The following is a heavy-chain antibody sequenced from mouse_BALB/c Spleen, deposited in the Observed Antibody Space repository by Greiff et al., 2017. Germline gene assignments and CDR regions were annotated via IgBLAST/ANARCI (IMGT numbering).Heavy chain of an antibody. J-gene: IGHJ3*01. D-gene: IGHD1-1*02. V-gene: IGHV3-2*02. CDR1: GYSITSDYA. CDR2: ISYSGST. CDR3: ARGYGGFAY. Sequence: EVKLQESGPGLVKPSQSLSLTCTVTGYSITSDYAWNWIRQFPGNKLEWMGYISYSGSTSYNPSLKSRISITRDTSKNQFFLQLNSVTTEDTATYYCARGYGGFAYWGQGTLVTVSA.